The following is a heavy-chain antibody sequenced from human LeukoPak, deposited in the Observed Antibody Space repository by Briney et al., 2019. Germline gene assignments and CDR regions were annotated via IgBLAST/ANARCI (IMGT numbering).Heavy chain of an antibody. Sequence: TGGSLRLSCAASGFTFSSYWMHWVRQALGKGLEWVSAISGSGGSTYYADSVKGRFTISRDNSKNTLYLQMNSLRAEDTAVYYCAKDKSGSYTPYYFDYWGQGTLVTVSS. CDR1: GFTFSSYW. D-gene: IGHD1-26*01. CDR3: AKDKSGSYTPYYFDY. V-gene: IGHV3-23*01. J-gene: IGHJ4*02. CDR2: ISGSGGST.